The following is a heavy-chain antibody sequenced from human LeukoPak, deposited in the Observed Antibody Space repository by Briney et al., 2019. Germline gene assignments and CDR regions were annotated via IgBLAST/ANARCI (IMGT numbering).Heavy chain of an antibody. V-gene: IGHV4-39*07. Sequence: PSETLSLTCTVSGGSIGRSSNYWGWIRQPPGKGLEWIGNIYYSGKTDYNPSLKSRVTISVDTSKNQFSLKLSSVTAADTAVYYCARDPLPAAFNDAFDIWGQGTMVTVSS. CDR1: GGSIGRSSNY. CDR2: IYYSGKT. J-gene: IGHJ3*02. CDR3: ARDPLPAAFNDAFDI. D-gene: IGHD2-2*01.